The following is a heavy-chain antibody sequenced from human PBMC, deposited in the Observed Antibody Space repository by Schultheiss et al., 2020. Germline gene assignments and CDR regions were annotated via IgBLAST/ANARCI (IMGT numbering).Heavy chain of an antibody. J-gene: IGHJ1*01. D-gene: IGHD1-26*01. CDR3: TTDGRSYSMIYFQH. Sequence: GESLKISCAASGFTFSNAWMSWVRQAPGKGLEWVGRIKSKTDGGTTDYAAPVKGRFTISRDDSKNTLYLQMNSLKTEDTAVYYCTTDGRSYSMIYFQHWGQGPLGTVAS. CDR2: IKSKTDGGTT. CDR1: GFTFSNAW. V-gene: IGHV3-15*01.